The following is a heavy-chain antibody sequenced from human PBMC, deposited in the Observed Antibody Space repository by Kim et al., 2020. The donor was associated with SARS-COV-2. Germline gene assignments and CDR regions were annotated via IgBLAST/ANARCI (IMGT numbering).Heavy chain of an antibody. CDR1: GLTFSSYA. Sequence: GGSLRLSCAASGLTFSSYAMHWVRQAPGKGLEWVADISYDGSNKYYADSVKGRFTIARDNYKNTLYRQMNSLRAEETAEYYCAMDYYDSRGYSYGMDVWG. V-gene: IGHV3-30*04. J-gene: IGHJ6*01. CDR3: AMDYYDSRGYSYGMDV. CDR2: ISYDGSNK. D-gene: IGHD3-22*01.